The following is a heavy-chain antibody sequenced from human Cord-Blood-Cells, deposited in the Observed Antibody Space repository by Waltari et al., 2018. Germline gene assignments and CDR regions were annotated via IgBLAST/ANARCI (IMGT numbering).Heavy chain of an antibody. CDR1: GFTASSHD. CDR3: ATGPVGYYYYGMDV. V-gene: IGHV3-53*01. Sequence: EVQLVESGGGLIQPGGSLRLSCAASGFTASSHDMRWVRQAPGDGLEWVSFIYGGGSTYYADSGKGRFTISRDNSKNTLYLQMNSLRAEDTAVYYCATGPVGYYYYGMDVWGQGTTVTVSS. CDR2: IYGGGST. J-gene: IGHJ6*02.